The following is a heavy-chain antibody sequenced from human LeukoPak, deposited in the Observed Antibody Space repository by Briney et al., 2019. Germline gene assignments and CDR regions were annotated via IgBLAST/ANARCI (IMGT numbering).Heavy chain of an antibody. J-gene: IGHJ4*02. V-gene: IGHV3-66*01. Sequence: PGGALRLSCAASGFSVSSNYISWVRQAPGKGLEWVSVISSGGSTNYADSVKGRVTISRDNSKNPLNLQMTSLRAEDRAVYYCAREYLNRDYWGPGTLVTVSS. D-gene: IGHD2-8*01. CDR2: ISSGGST. CDR1: GFSVSSNY. CDR3: AREYLNRDY.